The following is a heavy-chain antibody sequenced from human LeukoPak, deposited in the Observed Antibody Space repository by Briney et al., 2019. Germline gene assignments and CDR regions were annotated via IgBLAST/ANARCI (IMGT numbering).Heavy chain of an antibody. CDR2: INPNSGGT. CDR3: ARGKGSGSSEPYVY. D-gene: IGHD3-10*01. V-gene: IGHV1-2*02. Sequence: GPSVKVSCKASGYTFTGYYMHWVRQAPGQGLEWMGWINPNSGGTNYAQKFQGRVTMTRDTSISTAYMELSRLRSDDTAVYYRARGKGSGSSEPYVYWGQGTLVTVSS. J-gene: IGHJ4*02. CDR1: GYTFTGYY.